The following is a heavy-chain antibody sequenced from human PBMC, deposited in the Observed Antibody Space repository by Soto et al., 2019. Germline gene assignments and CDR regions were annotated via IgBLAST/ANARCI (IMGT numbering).Heavy chain of an antibody. J-gene: IGHJ4*02. CDR2: IKSDGRSI. CDR1: GFTFRSYW. Sequence: PGGSLRLSCAASGFTFRSYWMHWVRQAPGKGLVWVSRIKSDGRSITYADSVKGRFTISRDNAKNTLYLQMNSLRAEDTAVYYCARDSGVYPAQDYWGQGTLVTVSS. V-gene: IGHV3-74*01. D-gene: IGHD3-3*01. CDR3: ARDSGVYPAQDY.